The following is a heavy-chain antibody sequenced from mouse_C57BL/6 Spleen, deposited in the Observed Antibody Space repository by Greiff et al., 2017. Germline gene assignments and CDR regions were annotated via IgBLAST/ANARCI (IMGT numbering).Heavy chain of an antibody. CDR1: GYTFTDYE. Sequence: QVQLQQSGAELVRPGASVTLSCKASGYTFTDYEMHWVKQTPVHGLEWIGAIDPETGGTAYNQKFKGKAILTADKSSSTAYMELRSLTSEASAVYYCTRDLHGSMDYWGQGTSVTVSS. V-gene: IGHV1-15*01. CDR3: TRDLHGSMDY. CDR2: IDPETGGT. D-gene: IGHD2-2*01. J-gene: IGHJ4*01.